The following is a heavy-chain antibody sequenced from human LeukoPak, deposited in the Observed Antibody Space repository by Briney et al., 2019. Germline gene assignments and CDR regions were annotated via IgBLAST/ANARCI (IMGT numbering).Heavy chain of an antibody. V-gene: IGHV1-69*04. CDR3: ARGPVVVTARTFDY. CDR1: GYTFTSYA. Sequence: GASVKVSCKASGYTFTSYAISWVRQAPGQGLEWMGRIIPILGIANYAQKFQGRVTITADKSTSTAYMELSSLRSEDTAVYYCARGPVVVTARTFDYWGQGTLVTVSS. CDR2: IIPILGIA. D-gene: IGHD2-21*02. J-gene: IGHJ4*02.